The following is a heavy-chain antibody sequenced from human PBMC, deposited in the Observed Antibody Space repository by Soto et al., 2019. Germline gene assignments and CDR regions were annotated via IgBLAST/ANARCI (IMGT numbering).Heavy chain of an antibody. Sequence: GSLRLSCAASGFTFSSYAMSWVRQAPGKGLEWVSIISGSGDSTFYTDSVKGRFTISRDNSKNTLYLQMSSLRAEDTAIYYCAKESTPLLGYCTAGVCCTASWGKGTMVAVPS. J-gene: IGHJ4*02. CDR3: AKESTPLLGYCTAGVCCTAS. CDR2: ISGSGDST. V-gene: IGHV3-23*01. D-gene: IGHD2-8*02. CDR1: GFTFSSYA.